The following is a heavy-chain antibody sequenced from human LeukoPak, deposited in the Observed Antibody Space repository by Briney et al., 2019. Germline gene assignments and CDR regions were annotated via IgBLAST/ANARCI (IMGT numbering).Heavy chain of an antibody. CDR1: GFTFSNAW. D-gene: IGHD3-10*01. V-gene: IGHV3-23*01. CDR2: ISGTAENT. Sequence: PGGSLRLSCAASGFTFSNAWMSWVRQAPGKGLEWVSAISGTAENTYYADSVKGRFSISRDNSRNTVHLQMNSLRPEDTAVYYCANQRGGFWGQGTLVTVSS. J-gene: IGHJ4*02. CDR3: ANQRGGF.